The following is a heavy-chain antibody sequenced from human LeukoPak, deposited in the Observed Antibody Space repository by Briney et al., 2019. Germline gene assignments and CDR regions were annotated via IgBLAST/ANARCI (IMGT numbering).Heavy chain of an antibody. CDR3: AKDDRDSGGSYNPVDY. V-gene: IGHV3-23*01. D-gene: IGHD2-15*01. CDR2: ISGSGGST. J-gene: IGHJ4*02. CDR1: GFTFSSYA. Sequence: GGSLRLSCAASGFTFSSYAMSWVRQAPGKGLEWVSAISGSGGSTYYADSVKGRFTISRDNSKNTLYLQMNSLRAEDTAVYYCAKDDRDSGGSYNPVDYWGQGTLVTVSS.